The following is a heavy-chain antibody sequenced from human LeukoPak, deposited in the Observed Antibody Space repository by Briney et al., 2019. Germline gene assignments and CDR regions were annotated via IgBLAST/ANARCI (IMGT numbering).Heavy chain of an antibody. V-gene: IGHV1-18*01. CDR3: ARSGVDTYGLQASGDFDY. D-gene: IGHD5-18*01. CDR2: ISAYNGNT. J-gene: IGHJ4*02. CDR1: GYTLTSYG. Sequence: ASVKVSCKASGYTLTSYGISWVRQAPGQGLEWMGWISAYNGNTNYAQKLQGRVTMTTDTSTSTAYMELRSLRSDDTAVYYCARSGVDTYGLQASGDFDYWGQGILVTVSS.